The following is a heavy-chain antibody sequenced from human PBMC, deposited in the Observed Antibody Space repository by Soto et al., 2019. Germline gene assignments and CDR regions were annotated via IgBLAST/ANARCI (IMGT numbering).Heavy chain of an antibody. V-gene: IGHV4-59*02. CDR3: ARAGYYYGSGNFGIDF. D-gene: IGHD3-10*01. Sequence: QVQLQEPGPGLVKPSETLSLTCTVSGRSDSGHYWLGIRPPPGRGLKWIGYIYWTGSNNYSPSLKSRVTISVDTSKNQFSLELNSVTAADTAVYYCARAGYYYGSGNFGIDFWGQGTLVTVSS. CDR1: GRSDSGHY. CDR2: IYWTGSN. J-gene: IGHJ4*02.